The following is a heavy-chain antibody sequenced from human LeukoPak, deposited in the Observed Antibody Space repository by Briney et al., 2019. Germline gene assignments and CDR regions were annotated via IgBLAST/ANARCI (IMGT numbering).Heavy chain of an antibody. J-gene: IGHJ6*02. CDR2: ISSSSSYI. D-gene: IGHD3-3*01. V-gene: IGHV3-21*01. Sequence: GSLRLSCAASGFTFSSYSMNWVRQAPGKGLEWVSSISSSSSYIYYADSVKGRFTISRDNAKNSLYLQMNSLRAEDTAVYYCARNLEWLGDYYYGMDVWGQGTTVTVSS. CDR3: ARNLEWLGDYYYGMDV. CDR1: GFTFSSYS.